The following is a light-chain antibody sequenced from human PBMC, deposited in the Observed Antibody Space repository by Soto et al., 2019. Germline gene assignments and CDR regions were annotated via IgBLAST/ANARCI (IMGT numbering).Light chain of an antibody. CDR3: QQRSNWPLT. Sequence: EIVLTQSPATLSLSPGERATLSCRASQSVSSYLAWYQQKPGQAPRLLISDASNRATGIPARFSGSGSGTDFTLTISSLEPEDFALYYCQQRSNWPLTFSGGTKVDIK. CDR2: DAS. V-gene: IGKV3-11*01. CDR1: QSVSSY. J-gene: IGKJ4*01.